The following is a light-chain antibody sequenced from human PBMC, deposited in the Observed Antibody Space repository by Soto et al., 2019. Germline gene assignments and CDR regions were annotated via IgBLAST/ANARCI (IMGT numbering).Light chain of an antibody. V-gene: IGLV2-14*01. CDR1: SSDVGSYNF. Sequence: QSALTQPASVSGSPGQSITISCTGTSSDVGSYNFVSWYQQLPGKAPKLMIYEVSNRPSGVSNRFSGSKSGNTASLTISGLQAEDEADYYCSSYTTGANCVFGGGTKVTVL. CDR2: EVS. CDR3: SSYTTGANCV. J-gene: IGLJ1*01.